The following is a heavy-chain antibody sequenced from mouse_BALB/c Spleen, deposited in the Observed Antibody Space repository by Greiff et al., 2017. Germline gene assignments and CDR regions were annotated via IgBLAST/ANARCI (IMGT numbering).Heavy chain of an antibody. D-gene: IGHD1-1*01. J-gene: IGHJ2*01. V-gene: IGHV1-7*01. CDR3: ARGTTVVAGRLDY. Sequence: QVQLQQSGAELAKPGASVKMSCKASGYTFTSYWMHWVKQRPGQGLEWIGYINPSTGYTEYNQKFKDKATLTADKSSSTAYMQLSSLTSEDSAVYYCARGTTVVAGRLDYWGQGTTLTVSS. CDR1: GYTFTSYW. CDR2: INPSTGYT.